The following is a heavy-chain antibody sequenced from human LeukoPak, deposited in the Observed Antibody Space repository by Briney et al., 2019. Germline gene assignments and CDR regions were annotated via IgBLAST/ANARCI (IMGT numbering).Heavy chain of an antibody. Sequence: ASVKVSCKASGYTFTSYDINWVRQATGQGLEWMGWMNPNSGNTGYAQRFQGRVTMTRNTSISTAYMELSSLRSEDTTVYYCARSALPDDASDIWGQGTMVTVSS. D-gene: IGHD1-14*01. CDR3: ARSALPDDASDI. V-gene: IGHV1-8*01. J-gene: IGHJ3*02. CDR1: GYTFTSYD. CDR2: MNPNSGNT.